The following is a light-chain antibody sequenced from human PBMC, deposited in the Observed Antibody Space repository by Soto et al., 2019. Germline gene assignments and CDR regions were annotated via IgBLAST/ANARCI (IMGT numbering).Light chain of an antibody. Sequence: QSALSQPASVSGSPGQTITISCTGTSSDVGGYNAVSWYQHHPGNAPKLIIYEVTHRPSGVSDRFSASKSGNTASLTISGLQAEDEADHYCNSFIVSHLYVFGTGTKVTVL. CDR1: SSDVGGYNA. V-gene: IGLV2-14*01. CDR2: EVT. CDR3: NSFIVSHLYV. J-gene: IGLJ1*01.